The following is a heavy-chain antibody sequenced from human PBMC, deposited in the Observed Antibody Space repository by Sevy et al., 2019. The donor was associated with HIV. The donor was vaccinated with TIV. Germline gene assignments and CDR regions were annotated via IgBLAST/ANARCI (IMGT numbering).Heavy chain of an antibody. J-gene: IGHJ6*03. V-gene: IGHV3-23*01. CDR3: AKGGGVHYDPDEIGYYFYYYNMDV. CDR1: GFSFDSYG. Sequence: GGSLRLSCAVSGFSFDSYGMTWVRQAPGKGLEWVSGISGSGTRTYYADSVKGRFIISRDNSKNTLYLQMNSLRSEDRATYYCAKGGGVHYDPDEIGYYFYYYNMDVWGKGTTVTVSS. D-gene: IGHD3-22*01. CDR2: ISGSGTRT.